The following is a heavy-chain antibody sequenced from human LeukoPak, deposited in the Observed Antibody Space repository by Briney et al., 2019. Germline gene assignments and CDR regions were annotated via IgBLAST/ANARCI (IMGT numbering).Heavy chain of an antibody. V-gene: IGHV4-39*01. CDR2: IYYSGST. Sequence: PSETLSLTCTVSGGSISSSSYYWGWIRQPPGKGLEWIGSIYYSGSTYYNPSLKSRVTISVDTSKNQFSLKLSSVTAADTAVYYCASSRAGYSYGYDAFDIWGQGTMVTVSS. CDR1: GGSISSSSYY. D-gene: IGHD5-18*01. CDR3: ASSRAGYSYGYDAFDI. J-gene: IGHJ3*02.